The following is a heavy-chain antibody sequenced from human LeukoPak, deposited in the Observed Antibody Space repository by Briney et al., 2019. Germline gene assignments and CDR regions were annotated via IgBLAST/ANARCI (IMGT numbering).Heavy chain of an antibody. CDR1: GFTFSSYA. CDR2: ISGSGGST. Sequence: GRSLRLSCAASGFTFSSYAMSWVRQAPGKGLEWVSAISGSGGSTYYADSVKGRFTISRDNSKNTLYLQMNSLRAEDTAVYYCAKVKGIAVWSPFSDYWGQGTLVTVSS. J-gene: IGHJ4*02. V-gene: IGHV3-23*01. D-gene: IGHD6-19*01. CDR3: AKVKGIAVWSPFSDY.